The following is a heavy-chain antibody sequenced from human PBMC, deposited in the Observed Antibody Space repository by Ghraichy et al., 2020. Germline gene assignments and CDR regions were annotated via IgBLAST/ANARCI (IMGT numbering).Heavy chain of an antibody. CDR2: IYYSGNT. V-gene: IGHV4-59*01. D-gene: IGHD5-24*01. J-gene: IGHJ6*02. CDR1: GGSISSYY. CDR3: AREGYRPNYYGMDV. Sequence: SETLSLTCTVSGGSISSYYWSSIRQPPGKGLEWIGYIYYSGNTNYNPSLKSRVTISVDTSKNQFSLKLSSVTAADTAVYYCAREGYRPNYYGMDVWGQGTTVTVSS.